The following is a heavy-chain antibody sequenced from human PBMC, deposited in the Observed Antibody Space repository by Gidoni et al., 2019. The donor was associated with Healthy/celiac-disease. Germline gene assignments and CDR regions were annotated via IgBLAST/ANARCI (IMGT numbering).Heavy chain of an antibody. Sequence: QVQLVESGGGVVQPGRSLRLSCAASGFTFSSYAMHGVRKAPGKGLEWVAVISYDGSNKYYADSVKGRFTISRDNSKNTLYLQMNSLRAEDTAVYYCAIEWELLLGFSPGILDYWGQGTLVTVSS. J-gene: IGHJ4*02. CDR1: GFTFSSYA. D-gene: IGHD1-26*01. V-gene: IGHV3-30-3*01. CDR3: AIEWELLLGFSPGILDY. CDR2: ISYDGSNK.